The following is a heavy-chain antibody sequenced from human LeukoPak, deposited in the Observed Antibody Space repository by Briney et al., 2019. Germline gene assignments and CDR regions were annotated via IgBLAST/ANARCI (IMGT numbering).Heavy chain of an antibody. V-gene: IGHV1-18*01. CDR3: ARDGREAAAAGKSGRDV. J-gene: IGHJ6*02. CDR2: ISAYNGNT. D-gene: IGHD6-13*01. Sequence: GASVKVSSKASGYTFTSYDINWVRQAPGQGLEWMGWISAYNGNTNYAQKLQGRVTMTTDTSTCTAYMELRSLRSDDTTVYYCARDGREAAAAGKSGRDVGAKGPRSPSP. CDR1: GYTFTSYD.